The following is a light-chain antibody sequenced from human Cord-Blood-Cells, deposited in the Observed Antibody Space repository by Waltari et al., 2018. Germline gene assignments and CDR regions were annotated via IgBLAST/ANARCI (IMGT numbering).Light chain of an antibody. CDR1: SSDVGSYNL. CDR2: EVR. Sequence: QSALTQPASVSGSPGQSITISCTGTSSDVGSYNLVSWYQQHPGKAPKLMVYEVRKPPSGVSNRFSGSKSGNTGALTISWLQAEDEADYYCCSYAGSSTVVFGGGTKLTVL. J-gene: IGLJ3*02. CDR3: CSYAGSSTVV. V-gene: IGLV2-23*02.